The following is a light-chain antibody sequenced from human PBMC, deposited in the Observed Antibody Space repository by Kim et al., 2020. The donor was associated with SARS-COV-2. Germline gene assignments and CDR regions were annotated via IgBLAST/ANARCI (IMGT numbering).Light chain of an antibody. Sequence: GQKVTISCSGSSSNIVNNYVSWYQQLPGTAPTLLIYDNNNRPSGIPDRFSGSKSGTSATLGITGLQTGDEADYYCATWDSSLSVHVFGTGTKVTVL. CDR2: DNN. CDR1: SSNIVNNY. J-gene: IGLJ1*01. V-gene: IGLV1-51*01. CDR3: ATWDSSLSVHV.